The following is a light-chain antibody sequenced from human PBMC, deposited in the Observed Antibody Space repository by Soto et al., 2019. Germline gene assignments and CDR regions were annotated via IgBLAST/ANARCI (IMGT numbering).Light chain of an antibody. CDR1: QSVSRK. V-gene: IGKV3-15*01. CDR2: GAS. CDR3: QQYNSYPT. J-gene: IGKJ1*01. Sequence: EIVMTQSPATLSVSLGERATLSCRASQSVSRKLAWYQQKPGQIPRLLVFGASTTATGIPVRFSGSGSGTEFTLSISSLQSEDFAVYYCQQYNSYPTFGQGTKVEIK.